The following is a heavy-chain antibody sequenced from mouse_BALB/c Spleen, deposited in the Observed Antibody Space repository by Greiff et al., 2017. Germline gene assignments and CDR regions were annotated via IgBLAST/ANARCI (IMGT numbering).Heavy chain of an antibody. Sequence: VQGVESGPGLVAPSQSLSITCTVSGFSLTGYGVNWVRQPPGKGLEWLGMIWGDGSTDYNSALKSRLSISKDNSKSQVFLKMNSLQTDDTARYYCARDRGLLRPPMDYWGQGTSVTVSS. CDR2: IWGDGST. V-gene: IGHV2-6-7*01. CDR3: ARDRGLLRPPMDY. D-gene: IGHD1-2*01. CDR1: GFSLTGYG. J-gene: IGHJ4*01.